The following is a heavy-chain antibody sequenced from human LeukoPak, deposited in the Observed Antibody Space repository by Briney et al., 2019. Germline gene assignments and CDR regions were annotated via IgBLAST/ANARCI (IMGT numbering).Heavy chain of an antibody. D-gene: IGHD6-13*01. V-gene: IGHV4-59*01. CDR1: GGSISSYY. Sequence: SETLSLTCTVSGGSISSYYWSWIRQPPGKGLDWIGYIYYSGSTNYNPSLKSRVTISVDTSKNQFALKLSSVTAADTAVYYCARGPDGCGSSCSLDYWGQGTLVTVSS. CDR3: ARGPDGCGSSCSLDY. CDR2: IYYSGST. J-gene: IGHJ4*02.